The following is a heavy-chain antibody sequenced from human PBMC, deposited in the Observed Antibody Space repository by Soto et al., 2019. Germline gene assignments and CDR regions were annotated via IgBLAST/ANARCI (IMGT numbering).Heavy chain of an antibody. J-gene: IGHJ6*02. Sequence: QVQLQESGPGLVKPSQTLSLTCTVSGGSISSVDYYWSWIRQPPGKGLEWVGHIHYSRGTDYNPSLKSRLTISLHTPNDLFSLKLTSVTVADTAGYYSARVRLQLFGEHLYYYYGMDVWGQGTTVTVSS. V-gene: IGHV4-30-4*01. D-gene: IGHD3-10*01. CDR2: IHYSRGT. CDR3: ARVRLQLFGEHLYYYYGMDV. CDR1: GGSISSVDYY.